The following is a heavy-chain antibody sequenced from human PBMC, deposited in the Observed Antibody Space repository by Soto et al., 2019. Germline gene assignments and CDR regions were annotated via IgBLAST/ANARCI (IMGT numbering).Heavy chain of an antibody. D-gene: IGHD3-9*01. CDR3: ARCHRGDGAHRTLTGFRFMAHYYYGIDV. CDR1: GSTFTSYD. Sequence: QVQLVQSGAEVKKPGASVKVSCKASGSTFTSYDINWVRQATGQGLEWMGWMNPNGGNTGYAQKFQGRVTMTRNTSISTAYMELSSLRSEDTAVYYCARCHRGDGAHRTLTGFRFMAHYYYGIDVWVQGTTVTVSS. J-gene: IGHJ6*02. CDR2: MNPNGGNT. V-gene: IGHV1-8*01.